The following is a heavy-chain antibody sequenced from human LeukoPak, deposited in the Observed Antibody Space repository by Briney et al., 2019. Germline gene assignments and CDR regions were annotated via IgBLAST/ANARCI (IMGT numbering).Heavy chain of an antibody. Sequence: PSETLSLTCTVSGGSISSSSYYWGWIRQPPGKGLEWIGSIYYSGSTYYNPSLKSRVTISVDTSKNQFSLKLSSVTAADTAVYYCAMTIRDFWSGYFDYWGQGTLVTVSS. CDR2: IYYSGST. CDR1: GGSISSSSYY. V-gene: IGHV4-39*01. J-gene: IGHJ4*02. D-gene: IGHD3-3*01. CDR3: AMTIRDFWSGYFDY.